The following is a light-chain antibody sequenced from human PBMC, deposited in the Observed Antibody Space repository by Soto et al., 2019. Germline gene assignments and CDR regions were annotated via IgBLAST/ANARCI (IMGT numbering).Light chain of an antibody. Sequence: QTVVTQEPSLTVSPGGTVTLTCTSSTGAVTSDHYPNWFQQKPGQAPRSLIYSISNRHSWTPAQFSGSLLGAKAALTLSGVQPEYEAEYYCLLYYGGVYVFGTGTKVTVL. CDR2: SIS. CDR1: TGAVTSDHY. CDR3: LLYYGGVYV. J-gene: IGLJ1*01. V-gene: IGLV7-43*01.